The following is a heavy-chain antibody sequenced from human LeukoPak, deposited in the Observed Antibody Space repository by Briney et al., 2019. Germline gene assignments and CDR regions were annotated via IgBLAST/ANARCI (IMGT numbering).Heavy chain of an antibody. J-gene: IGHJ4*02. CDR2: ISGSGGST. V-gene: IGHV3-23*01. D-gene: IGHD4-11*01. CDR1: GFSLSSYA. Sequence: GGSLRLSCATSGFSLSSYAMSWVRQAPGKGLEWVSGISGSGGSTDNVDSVKGRFTTSRDNSKNTLYLQMNNLRAEDTALYYCARGSGLVSNLFDYWGQGALVTVSS. CDR3: ARGSGLVSNLFDY.